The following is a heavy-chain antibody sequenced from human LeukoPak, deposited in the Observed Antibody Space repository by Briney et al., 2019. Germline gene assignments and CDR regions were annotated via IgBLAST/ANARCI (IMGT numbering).Heavy chain of an antibody. CDR2: ISSSSSYI. CDR3: ARASYYGSGSYSPLDY. J-gene: IGHJ4*02. D-gene: IGHD3-10*01. V-gene: IGHV3-21*01. Sequence: GGSLRLSCAASGFTFSSYSMNWVRQAPGKGLEWVSSISSSSSYIYYADSVKGRFTISRDNAKNSLYLQMNSLRAEDTAVYYCARASYYGSGSYSPLDYWGQGTLVTVSS. CDR1: GFTFSSYS.